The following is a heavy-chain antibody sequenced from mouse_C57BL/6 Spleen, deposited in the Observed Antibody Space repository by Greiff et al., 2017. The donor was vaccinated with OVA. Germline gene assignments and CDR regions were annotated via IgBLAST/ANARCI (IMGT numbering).Heavy chain of an antibody. D-gene: IGHD2-3*01. Sequence: EVKLVESGGDLVKPGGSLKLSCAASGFTFSSYGMSWVRQTPDKRLEWVATISSGGSYTYYPDSVKGRVTISRDNAKNTLYLQMSSLKSEDTAMYYCASHDGYFFAYWGQGTLVTVSA. CDR1: GFTFSSYG. CDR2: ISSGGSYT. V-gene: IGHV5-6*01. CDR3: ASHDGYFFAY. J-gene: IGHJ3*01.